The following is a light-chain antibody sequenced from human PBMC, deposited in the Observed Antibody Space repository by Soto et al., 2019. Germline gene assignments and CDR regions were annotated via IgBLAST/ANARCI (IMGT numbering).Light chain of an antibody. J-gene: IGLJ3*02. CDR1: SSNIGNNY. CDR2: ENN. V-gene: IGLV1-51*02. Sequence: QSVLTQPPSVSAAPGQTVTISCSGSSSNIGNNYVSWYQQLPGTAPKLLIYENNIRPSGIPDRFSGSKSGTSATLGITGLQTGDEADYYCATWDSSLSAGVFGGGTKVTVL. CDR3: ATWDSSLSAGV.